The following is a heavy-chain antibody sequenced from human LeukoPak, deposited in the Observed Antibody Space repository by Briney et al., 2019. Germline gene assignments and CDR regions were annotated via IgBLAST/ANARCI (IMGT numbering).Heavy chain of an antibody. V-gene: IGHV4-59*01. CDR2: IYYSGST. J-gene: IGHJ5*02. CDR1: GGSIRSYY. D-gene: IGHD3-22*01. Sequence: SETLSLTCTVSGGSIRSYYWSWIRQPPGKGLEWIGYIYYSGSTNYNPSLKSRVTISVDTSKNQFSLKLSSVTAADTAVYYCARGSYDSSGYARFDPWGQGTLVTVSS. CDR3: ARGSYDSSGYARFDP.